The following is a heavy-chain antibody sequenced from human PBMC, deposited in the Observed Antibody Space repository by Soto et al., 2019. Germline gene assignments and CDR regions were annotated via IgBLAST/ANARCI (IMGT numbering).Heavy chain of an antibody. V-gene: IGHV1-69*19. Sequence: QVQLVQSGAEMKKPGSSVKVSCQSSGGTFNTYAMNRVRQAPGQGPEWMGDISPMFGAANYAPKFQGRVTLTAGESTGSSYMQFSSLTSEDPALYFWAREVQVPTPGFVFWGQGTLVTVSS. CDR2: ISPMFGAA. CDR3: AREVQVPTPGFVF. CDR1: GGTFNTYA. D-gene: IGHD3-10*01. J-gene: IGHJ4*02.